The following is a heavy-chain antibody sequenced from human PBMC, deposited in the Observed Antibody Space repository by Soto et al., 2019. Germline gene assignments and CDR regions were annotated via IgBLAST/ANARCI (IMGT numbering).Heavy chain of an antibody. CDR2: ITGGGGAT. CDR1: GFTFNNYA. CDR3: PKDFIAAAPGAIEGGGWDS. J-gene: IGHJ4*02. D-gene: IGHD2-2*02. V-gene: IGHV3-23*01. Sequence: EVHLLESGGGLVQPGGSLRLSCAASGFTFNNYAMSWVRQAPGTGLEWVSIITGGGGATYYADSVKGRFTISRHNSKNALDLQRDGLRAEDPAVYSCPKDFIAAAPGAIEGGGWDSWGQGTLVTVST.